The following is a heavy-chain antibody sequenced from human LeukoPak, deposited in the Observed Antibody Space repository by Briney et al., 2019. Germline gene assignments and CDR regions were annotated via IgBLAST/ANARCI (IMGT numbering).Heavy chain of an antibody. V-gene: IGHV3-30*02. D-gene: IGHD3-22*01. CDR1: GFTFSSYG. CDR3: AKDATSIDYYDSSGHPGAFDI. Sequence: PGGSLRPSGAASGFTFSSYGMHWVRQAPDKGLEWVAFIRYDGSNKYYADSVKGRLTISRDNSKNTLYLQMNSLRAEDTAVYYCAKDATSIDYYDSSGHPGAFDIWGQGTMVTVSS. J-gene: IGHJ3*02. CDR2: IRYDGSNK.